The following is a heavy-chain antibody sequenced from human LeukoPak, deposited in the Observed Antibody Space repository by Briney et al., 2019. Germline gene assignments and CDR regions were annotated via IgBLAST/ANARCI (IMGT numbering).Heavy chain of an antibody. CDR1: GYSFPSYW. Sequence: GESLKISCKGSGYSFPSYWINWVRQMPGKGLEWMGIIYPGDSDTKYSPSFQGQVTISADKSINTAYLQWNSLKASDTAMYYCARSYDSRGYEPAGAFDIWGQGTMVTVSS. CDR3: ARSYDSRGYEPAGAFDI. D-gene: IGHD3-22*01. V-gene: IGHV5-51*01. J-gene: IGHJ3*02. CDR2: IYPGDSDT.